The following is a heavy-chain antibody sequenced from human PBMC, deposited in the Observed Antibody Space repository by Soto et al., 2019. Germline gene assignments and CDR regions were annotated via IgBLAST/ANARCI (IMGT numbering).Heavy chain of an antibody. CDR3: ARRYGPGFDY. V-gene: IGHV4-30-2*01. Sequence: PSETLSLTCAVSGGSISSGGYSWSWIRQPPGKGLEWIGYIYHSGSTYYNPSLKSRVTISVDMSKNQFSLKLSSVTAADTAVYYCARRYGPGFDYWGQGTLVTVSS. CDR2: IYHSGST. D-gene: IGHD4-17*01. CDR1: GGSISSGGYS. J-gene: IGHJ4*02.